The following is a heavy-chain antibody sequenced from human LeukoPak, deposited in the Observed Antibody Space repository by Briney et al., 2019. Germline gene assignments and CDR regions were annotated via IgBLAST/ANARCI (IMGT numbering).Heavy chain of an antibody. D-gene: IGHD1-26*01. CDR2: ISYDGSNK. CDR3: ASLGATTVFDY. V-gene: IGHV3-30*03. Sequence: PGRSLRLSCAASGFTFSSYGMHWVRQAPGKGLEWVAVISYDGSNKYYADSVKGRFTISRDNSKNTLYLQMNSLRAEDTAVYYCASLGATTVFDYWGQGTLVTVSS. J-gene: IGHJ4*02. CDR1: GFTFSSYG.